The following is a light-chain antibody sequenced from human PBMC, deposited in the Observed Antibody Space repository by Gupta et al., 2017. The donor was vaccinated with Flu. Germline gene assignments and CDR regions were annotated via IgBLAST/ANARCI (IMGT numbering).Light chain of an antibody. CDR2: VND. CDR1: SSILGSHI. J-gene: IGLJ1*01. Sequence: RVTTSCSGSSSILGSHIVNWFQDLPGTAPKLLIYVNDQRPSGVPDRFSGSKSGTSASLAISGLQSEDEADYYCAAWDDSLNGYVFGTGTKVTFL. V-gene: IGLV1-44*01. CDR3: AAWDDSLNGYV.